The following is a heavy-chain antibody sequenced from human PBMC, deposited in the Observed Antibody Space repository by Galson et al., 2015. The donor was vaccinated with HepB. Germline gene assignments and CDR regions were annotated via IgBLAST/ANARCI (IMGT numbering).Heavy chain of an antibody. CDR1: GYTFSGYY. Sequence: SVKVSCKASGYTFSGYYMHWVRQAPGQGLEWMGRINPNSGGTNYAQKFQGRVTMTRDTSITTAYMELSRLRSDDTAVYYCARVVRERYCSGGSCYGIDYWGQGTPVIVSS. CDR3: ARVVRERYCSGGSCYGIDY. CDR2: INPNSGGT. V-gene: IGHV1-2*06. D-gene: IGHD2-15*01. J-gene: IGHJ4*02.